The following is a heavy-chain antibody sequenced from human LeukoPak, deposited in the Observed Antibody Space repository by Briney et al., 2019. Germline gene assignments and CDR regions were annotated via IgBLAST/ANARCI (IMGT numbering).Heavy chain of an antibody. V-gene: IGHV3-11*06. Sequence: GGSLRLSCAASGFTFSDYYMSWIRQTPGKGLEWVSYISSSSSCTNYADSVKCRFTISRDNAKNSLYLQMNSLRAEDTAVYYCARNAGTTNYWGQGTLVTVSS. D-gene: IGHD1-1*01. CDR3: ARNAGTTNY. J-gene: IGHJ4*02. CDR2: ISSSSSCT. CDR1: GFTFSDYY.